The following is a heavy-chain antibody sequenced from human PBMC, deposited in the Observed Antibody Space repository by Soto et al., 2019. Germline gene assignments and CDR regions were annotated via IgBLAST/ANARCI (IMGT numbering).Heavy chain of an antibody. CDR3: ARMGDSQWQVQANYYYYGMDV. J-gene: IGHJ6*02. CDR1: GFSLSNARMG. V-gene: IGHV2-26*01. D-gene: IGHD6-19*01. Sequence: SGPTLVNPTETLTLTCTVSGFSLSNARMGVSWIRQPPGKALEWLAHIFSNDEKSYSTSLKSRLTISKDTSKSQVVLTMTNMDPVDTATYYCARMGDSQWQVQANYYYYGMDVWGQGTTVTVSS. CDR2: IFSNDEK.